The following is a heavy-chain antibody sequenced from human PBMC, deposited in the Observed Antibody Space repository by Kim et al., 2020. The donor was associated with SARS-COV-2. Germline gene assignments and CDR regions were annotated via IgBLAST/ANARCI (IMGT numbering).Heavy chain of an antibody. J-gene: IGHJ6*02. V-gene: IGHV1-69*13. CDR1: GGTFSSYA. D-gene: IGHD6-13*01. CDR2: IIPIFGTA. CDR3: ARGGGGAAAGNYYYYGMDV. Sequence: SVKVSCKASGGTFSSYAISWVRQAPGQGLEWMGGIIPIFGTANYAQKFQGRVTITADESTSTAYMELSSLRSEDTAVYYCARGGGGAAAGNYYYYGMDVWGQGTTVTVSS.